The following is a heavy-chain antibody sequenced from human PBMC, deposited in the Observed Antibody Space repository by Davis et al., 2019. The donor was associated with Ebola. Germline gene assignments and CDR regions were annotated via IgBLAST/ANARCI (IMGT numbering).Heavy chain of an antibody. CDR2: ISGSGGST. J-gene: IGHJ5*02. V-gene: IGHV3-23*01. D-gene: IGHD3-22*01. CDR3: ARDRDYYDRSAYHPRGWFDL. CDR1: GFTFSKYA. Sequence: GGSLRLSCAASGFTFSKYAMSWVRQAPGKGLEWVSVISGSGGSTYYADSVKGRFTISRDNSKNTLYLQMNSLSAEDTAVYYCARDRDYYDRSAYHPRGWFDLWGQGTLVIVSS.